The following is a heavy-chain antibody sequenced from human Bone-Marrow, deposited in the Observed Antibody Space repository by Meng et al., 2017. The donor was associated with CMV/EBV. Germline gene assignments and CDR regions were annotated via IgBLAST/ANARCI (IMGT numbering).Heavy chain of an antibody. CDR3: VSNFFY. D-gene: IGHD1-1*01. J-gene: IGHJ4*02. CDR1: GGPITDTW. Sequence: ESMRLSCAVSGGPITDTWWSWVRQPPGKGLEWIAEIHHSGSINYNPSLKSRVTISVDKFTNQVSLKLSSVTAADTALYYCVSNFFYWGQGTPVTPLL. V-gene: IGHV4-4*02. CDR2: IHHSGSI.